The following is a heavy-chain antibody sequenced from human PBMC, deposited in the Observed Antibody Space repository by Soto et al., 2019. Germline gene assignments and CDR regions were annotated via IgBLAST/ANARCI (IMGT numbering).Heavy chain of an antibody. V-gene: IGHV4-59*01. J-gene: IGHJ4*02. D-gene: IGHD3-3*01. CDR1: GGSISSYY. Sequence: SETLSLTCTVSGGSISSYYWSGIRQPPGKGLEWIGYIYYSGSTNYNPSLKSRVTISVDTSKNQFSLKLSSVTAADTAVYYCARASYDFWSGLPYYFDYWGQGTLVTVSS. CDR3: ARASYDFWSGLPYYFDY. CDR2: IYYSGST.